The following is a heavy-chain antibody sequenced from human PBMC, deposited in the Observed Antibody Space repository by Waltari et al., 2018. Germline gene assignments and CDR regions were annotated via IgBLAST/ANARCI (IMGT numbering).Heavy chain of an antibody. D-gene: IGHD2-2*01. CDR1: GFRFSAYW. CDR2: IKYDGSAT. CDR3: ARGSPGYVRVWDC. Sequence: EVQLMESGGGLVQPGGSLSLPCAAPGFRFSAYWMTWARQAPGKGLEWVANIKYDGSATYHADSVNGRFSISRDNAKNSLYLQMNSVSAEDTAIYYCARGSPGYVRVWDCWGQGTMVTVSS. V-gene: IGHV3-7*03. J-gene: IGHJ4*02.